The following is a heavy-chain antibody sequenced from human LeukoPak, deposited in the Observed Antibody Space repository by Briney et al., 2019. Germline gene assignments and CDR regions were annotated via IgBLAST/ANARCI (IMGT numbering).Heavy chain of an antibody. Sequence: GGSLRLSCAASGFTFSNAWMSWVRQAPGKGLEWVAVISYDGSNKYYADSVKGRFTISRDNSKNTLYLQMNSLRAEDTAVYYCAKGVKHIVVVTAQHYFDYWGQGTLVTVSS. CDR1: GFTFSNAW. V-gene: IGHV3-30*18. J-gene: IGHJ4*02. CDR2: ISYDGSNK. CDR3: AKGVKHIVVVTAQHYFDY. D-gene: IGHD2-21*02.